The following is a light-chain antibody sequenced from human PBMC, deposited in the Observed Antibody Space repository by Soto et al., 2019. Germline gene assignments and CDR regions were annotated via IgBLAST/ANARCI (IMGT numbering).Light chain of an antibody. V-gene: IGLV8-61*01. CDR2: STN. Sequence: QAVVTQEPSFSVSPGGTVTLTCGLSSGSVSTNYYPSWYQQTPGQGPRTLIYSTNIRSSGVPDRFSGSILGNKAALTITGAQADDESGYFCVLYMGSGSPPVFGGGTQLTVL. J-gene: IGLJ3*02. CDR3: VLYMGSGSPPV. CDR1: SGSVSTNYY.